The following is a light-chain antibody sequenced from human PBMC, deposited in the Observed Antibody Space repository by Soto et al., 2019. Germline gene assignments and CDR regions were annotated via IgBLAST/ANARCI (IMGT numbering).Light chain of an antibody. CDR1: NSNIGSYY. Sequence: QSVLTQPPSVSAAPGQKVTISCSGSNSNIGSYYVAWYRQLPGTAPQLLIYETKIRPSGIPDRVSGSKSGTSATLAITGLQTGDEADYYCGTWDLSLSAWVFGGGTKLTVL. CDR3: GTWDLSLSAWV. J-gene: IGLJ3*02. V-gene: IGLV1-51*02. CDR2: ETK.